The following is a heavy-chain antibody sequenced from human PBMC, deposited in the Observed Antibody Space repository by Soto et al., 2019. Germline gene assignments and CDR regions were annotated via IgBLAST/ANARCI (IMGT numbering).Heavy chain of an antibody. CDR3: ATDQRDDYIWGSYRFPRAFDI. CDR1: GGTFSSYT. D-gene: IGHD3-16*02. CDR2: IIPILGIA. Sequence: GASVKVCCKASGGTFSSYTISWVRQAPGQGLEWMGRIIPILGIANYAQKFQGRVTMTEDTSTDTAYMELSSLRSEDTAVYYCATDQRDDYIWGSYRFPRAFDIWGQGTMVTVSS. J-gene: IGHJ3*02. V-gene: IGHV1-69*04.